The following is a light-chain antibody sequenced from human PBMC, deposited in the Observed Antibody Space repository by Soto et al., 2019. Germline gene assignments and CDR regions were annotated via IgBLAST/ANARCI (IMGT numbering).Light chain of an antibody. J-gene: IGLJ1*01. CDR2: EVV. Sequence: ALTQPASVSGSPGQSITISCTLATSDDYVSWYQQTPGKAPKLLIYEVVNRPSEVSNRFSGSKSDNTASLTISGLQAEDEAHYYCSSYTTTNSWIFGTGTKVTVL. CDR1: TSDDY. V-gene: IGLV2-14*01. CDR3: SSYTTTNSWI.